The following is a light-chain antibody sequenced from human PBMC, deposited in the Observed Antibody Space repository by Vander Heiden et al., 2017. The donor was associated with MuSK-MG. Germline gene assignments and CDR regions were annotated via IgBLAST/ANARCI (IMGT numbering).Light chain of an antibody. V-gene: IGLV6-57*01. J-gene: IGLJ2*01. CDR2: EDN. Sequence: NFMLTQPHSVSESPGKTVTISCTRSSGSIASNYVQWYQQSPGSSPTTVIYEDNQRPSGVPDRFSGSIDSSSNSASLTISGLKTEDEADYYCQSYDSSNHVVFGGGTKLTVL. CDR3: QSYDSSNHVV. CDR1: SGSIASNY.